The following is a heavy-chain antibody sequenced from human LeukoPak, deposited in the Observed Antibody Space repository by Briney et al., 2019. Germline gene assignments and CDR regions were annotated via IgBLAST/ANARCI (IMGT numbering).Heavy chain of an antibody. CDR3: ARRDGGSYHVVHFDY. CDR2: IYYSGST. D-gene: IGHD1-26*01. V-gene: IGHV4-39*01. CDR1: GGSISSSSYY. J-gene: IGHJ4*02. Sequence: PSETLSLTCTVSGGSISSSSYYWGWIRQPPGKGLEWIGSIYYSGSTYYNPSLKSRVTISVDTSKNQFSLKLSSVTAADTAVYYCARRDGGSYHVVHFDYRGQGTLVTVSS.